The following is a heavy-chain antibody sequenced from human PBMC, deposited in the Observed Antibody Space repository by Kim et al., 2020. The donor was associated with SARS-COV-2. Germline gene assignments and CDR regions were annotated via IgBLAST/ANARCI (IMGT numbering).Heavy chain of an antibody. CDR1: GYTFTSYA. J-gene: IGHJ3*02. V-gene: IGHV1-3*01. Sequence: ASVKVSCKASGYTFTSYAMHWVRQAPGQRLEWMGWINAGNGNTKYSQKFQGRVTITRDTSASTAYMELSSLRSEDTAVYYCAREEVGYDSRLGASDAFDIWGQGTMVTVSS. CDR2: INAGNGNT. D-gene: IGHD3-22*01. CDR3: AREEVGYDSRLGASDAFDI.